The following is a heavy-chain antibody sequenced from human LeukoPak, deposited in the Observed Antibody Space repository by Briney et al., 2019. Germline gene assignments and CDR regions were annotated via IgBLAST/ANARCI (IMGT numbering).Heavy chain of an antibody. J-gene: IGHJ6*02. CDR1: GFTFSSYG. CDR3: ARTFTYYDFWGYYGMDV. CDR2: ISYDGSNK. V-gene: IGHV3-30*03. Sequence: GGSLRLSCAASGFTFSSYGMHWVRQAPGKGLEWVAVISYDGSNKYFADSVKGRFTISRDNSKNTLYLQMNSLRAEDTAVYYCARTFTYYDFWGYYGMDVWGQGTTVTVSS. D-gene: IGHD3-3*01.